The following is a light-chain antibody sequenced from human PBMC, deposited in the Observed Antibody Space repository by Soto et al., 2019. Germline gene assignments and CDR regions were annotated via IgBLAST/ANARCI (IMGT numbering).Light chain of an antibody. CDR3: QQFGDSPYT. CDR1: QSVDSNF. CDR2: GAS. Sequence: EIVLTQSPGTLSLSPGERATLSCWASQSVDSNFLAWYQQKPGQAPRLLIYGASSRATGIPDRFSGSGSGTDFTLTISRLEPEDFAVYYCQQFGDSPYTFGQGTKLEIK. J-gene: IGKJ2*01. V-gene: IGKV3-20*01.